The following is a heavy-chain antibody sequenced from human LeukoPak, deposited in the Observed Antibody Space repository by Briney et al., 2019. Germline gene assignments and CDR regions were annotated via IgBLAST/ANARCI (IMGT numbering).Heavy chain of an antibody. Sequence: GGSLRLSCAASGFTFSSYAMHWVRQAPGKGLEWVAVISYDGSNKYYADSVKGRFTISRDNSKNTLYLQMNSLRAEDTAVYYCANLHYYWGQGTLVTVSS. CDR3: ANLHYY. CDR1: GFTFSSYA. CDR2: ISYDGSNK. D-gene: IGHD3-10*01. V-gene: IGHV3-30*04. J-gene: IGHJ4*02.